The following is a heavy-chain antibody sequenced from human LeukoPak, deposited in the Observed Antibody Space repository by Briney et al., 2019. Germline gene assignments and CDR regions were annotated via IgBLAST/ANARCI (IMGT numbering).Heavy chain of an antibody. Sequence: ASVKVSCKASGYTFTGYYMHWVRQAPGQGLEWMGWINPNSGGTNYAQKFQGWVTMTRDTSISTAYMELSRLRSDDTAVYYCARQGGSGYCSGGSCRPMKNYYYYYGMDVWGKGATVTVSS. CDR3: ARQGGSGYCSGGSCRPMKNYYYYYGMDV. CDR2: INPNSGGT. V-gene: IGHV1-2*04. D-gene: IGHD2-15*01. CDR1: GYTFTGYY. J-gene: IGHJ6*04.